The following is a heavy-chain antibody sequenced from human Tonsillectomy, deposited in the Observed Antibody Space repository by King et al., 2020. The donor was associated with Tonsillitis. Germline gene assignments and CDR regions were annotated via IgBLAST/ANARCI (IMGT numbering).Heavy chain of an antibody. CDR2: IYSGGSA. CDR1: GFDFTYNY. V-gene: IGHV3-53*02. J-gene: IGHJ4*03. Sequence: VQLVETGGGLIQPGGSLRLSCVTSGFDFTYNYMSWVRQAPGKGLEWVSFIYSGGSASYTDSVKGRFTISRDNFKNTLYLQLNSLRAEDTAVYYCASHYCTAGSCYFDYWGQGTLVTVSS. CDR3: ASHYCTAGSCYFDY. D-gene: IGHD2-8*02.